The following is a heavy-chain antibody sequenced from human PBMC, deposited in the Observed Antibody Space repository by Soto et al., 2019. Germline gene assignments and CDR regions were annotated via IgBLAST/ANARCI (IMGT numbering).Heavy chain of an antibody. Sequence: GGSLRLSCAASGFTFSSYSMNWVRQAPGKGLEWVPSISSSSSYIYYADSVKGRFTISRDNAKNSLYLQMNSLRAEDTAVYYCARDRSYTSVYGMDVWGQGTTVTVSS. CDR2: ISSSSSYI. D-gene: IGHD3-16*02. J-gene: IGHJ6*02. CDR3: ARDRSYTSVYGMDV. CDR1: GFTFSSYS. V-gene: IGHV3-21*01.